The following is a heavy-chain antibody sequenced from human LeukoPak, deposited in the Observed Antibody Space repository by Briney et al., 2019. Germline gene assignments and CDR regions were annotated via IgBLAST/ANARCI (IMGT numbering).Heavy chain of an antibody. D-gene: IGHD3-10*01. Sequence: GGSLRLSCAASGFTFSSYGMHWVRQAPGRGLEWVAFIRYDGSNKYYADSVKGRFTISRDNSKNTLYLQMNSLRAEDTAVYYCVAELHNMVRGVITIDWGQGTLVTVSS. V-gene: IGHV3-30*02. CDR1: GFTFSSYG. J-gene: IGHJ1*01. CDR2: IRYDGSNK. CDR3: VAELHNMVRGVITID.